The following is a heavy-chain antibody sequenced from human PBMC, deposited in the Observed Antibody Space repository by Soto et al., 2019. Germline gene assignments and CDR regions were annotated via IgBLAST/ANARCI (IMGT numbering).Heavy chain of an antibody. J-gene: IGHJ6*02. CDR2: IYYSGST. V-gene: IGHV4-39*01. CDR3: ARQGKYSGYDYLDYYYYGMDV. CDR1: GGSIRSSSYY. D-gene: IGHD5-12*01. Sequence: QLQLQESGPGLVKPSETLSLTCTVSGGSIRSSSYYWGWILQPPGKGLEWIGSIYYSGSTYYNPSLKSRVTISVDTSKNQFSLKRSSLTAADTAVYYCARQGKYSGYDYLDYYYYGMDVWGQGTTVTVSS.